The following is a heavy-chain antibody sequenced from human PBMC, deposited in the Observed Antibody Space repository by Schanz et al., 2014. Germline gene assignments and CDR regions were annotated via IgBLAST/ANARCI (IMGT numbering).Heavy chain of an antibody. V-gene: IGHV3-74*02. Sequence: EVHLLESGGGLVQPGGSLRLSCAASGFSFGTYAMSWVRQAPGKGLVWVARINSVGSNTDYADSVTGRFTISRDNAKNTLYLQMNSLRAEDTAVYYCAKSDAFDIWGQGTLVTVSS. CDR1: GFSFGTYA. CDR2: INSVGSNT. J-gene: IGHJ3*02. CDR3: AKSDAFDI.